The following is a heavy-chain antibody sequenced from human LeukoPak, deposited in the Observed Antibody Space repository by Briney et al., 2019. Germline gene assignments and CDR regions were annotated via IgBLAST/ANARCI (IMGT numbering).Heavy chain of an antibody. V-gene: IGHV4-31*03. D-gene: IGHD2-21*02. Sequence: SETLSLTCTVSGDSISSDGYSWTWIRRPPGKGLEWIGHISYSGNTYYNPSLKSRVTLSVDASKNQFSLNLTSVTAADTAIYYCARDFLRTASPDAFDFWGQGTMVTVSS. CDR3: ARDFLRTASPDAFDF. CDR1: GDSISSDGYS. J-gene: IGHJ3*01. CDR2: ISYSGNT.